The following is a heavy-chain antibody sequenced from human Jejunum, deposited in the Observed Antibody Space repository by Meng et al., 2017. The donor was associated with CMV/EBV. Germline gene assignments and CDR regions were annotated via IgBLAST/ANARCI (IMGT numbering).Heavy chain of an antibody. J-gene: IGHJ4*02. CDR1: SSYY. D-gene: IGHD2-21*01. CDR3: ARRGHYCGGDGECSLGFDY. CDR2: MYYTGTT. V-gene: IGHV4-39*07. Sequence: SSYYWGWIRQPPGKGLEWIGDMYYTGTTYYNPSLKTRVTMSRDTSKNQFSLKLSSVTAADTAVYYCARRGHYCGGDGECSLGFDYWGQGSLVTVS.